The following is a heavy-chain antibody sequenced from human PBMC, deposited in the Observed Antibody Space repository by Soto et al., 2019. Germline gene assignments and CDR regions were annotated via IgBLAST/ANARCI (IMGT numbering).Heavy chain of an antibody. Sequence: QVQLVQSGAEVKKPGSSVKVSCKASGGTFSRYAISWVRQAPGQGLEWIGGIIPMFGKANYAQNFQGRVTITPDESTSTGYMELRSLISEDTAVYYCARDGTLYDTSGYYYLYWGQGTLVTVSS. CDR3: ARDGTLYDTSGYYYLY. D-gene: IGHD3-22*01. V-gene: IGHV1-69*01. CDR1: GGTFSRYA. CDR2: IIPMFGKA. J-gene: IGHJ4*02.